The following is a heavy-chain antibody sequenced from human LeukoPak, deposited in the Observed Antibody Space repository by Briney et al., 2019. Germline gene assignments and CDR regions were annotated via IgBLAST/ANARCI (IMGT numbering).Heavy chain of an antibody. J-gene: IGHJ5*02. CDR2: IFHGGST. V-gene: IGHV4-59*01. D-gene: IGHD6-19*01. CDR3: ARGESSGSNWFDP. Sequence: SETLSLTCTVSGGSISSYYWNWIRQPPGRGLEWIGCIFHGGSTNYNPSLKSRVTISLDTSKNQFSLKLSSLTAADTAVYYCARGESSGSNWFDPWGQGTLVTVSS. CDR1: GGSISSYY.